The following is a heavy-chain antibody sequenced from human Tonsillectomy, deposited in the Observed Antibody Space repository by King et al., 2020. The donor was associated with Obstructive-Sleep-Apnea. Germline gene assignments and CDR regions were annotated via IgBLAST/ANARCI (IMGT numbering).Heavy chain of an antibody. CDR1: GFTVGDHA. J-gene: IGHJ4*02. CDR2: VRNNYYLGTT. D-gene: IGHD5-12*01. V-gene: IGHV3-49*03. CDR3: ARGLTGSGYKYYFDC. Sequence: VQLVESGGGLIQPGRSLRLSCRASGFTVGDHAMSWFRQAPGKGLEWVVFVRNNYYLGTTEYAAAVEGRSIVLRDDSTNTAHLQMNGLRTEETAVYYCARGLTGSGYKYYFDCWGQGTPVTVSS.